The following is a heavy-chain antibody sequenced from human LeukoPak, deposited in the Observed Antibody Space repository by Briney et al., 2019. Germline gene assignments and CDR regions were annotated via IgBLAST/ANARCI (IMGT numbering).Heavy chain of an antibody. Sequence: GGSLRLSCAASGFTGSSNYMSWGRQAPGKGLEWVSVIYSGGSTYYADSVKGRFTISRDNSKNTLYLQMNSLRAEDTAVYYCARDGAHYYDSSGYLFDYWGQGTLVTVSS. CDR2: IYSGGST. CDR3: ARDGAHYYDSSGYLFDY. V-gene: IGHV3-53*01. CDR1: GFTGSSNY. J-gene: IGHJ4*02. D-gene: IGHD3-22*01.